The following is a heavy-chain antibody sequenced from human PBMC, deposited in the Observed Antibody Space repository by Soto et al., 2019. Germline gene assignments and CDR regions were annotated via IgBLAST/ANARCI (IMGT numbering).Heavy chain of an antibody. Sequence: ASVKVSCKASGYTFIRYGITWVRQAPGQGFEWMGWISPYDDSTIYAQKLQGRVTMTADTSTSTAYMELRSLRSDDTAVYYCAREYDFWSGYSDYYYGMDVWGQGTTVTVSS. CDR3: AREYDFWSGYSDYYYGMDV. CDR1: GYTFIRYG. D-gene: IGHD3-3*01. J-gene: IGHJ6*02. V-gene: IGHV1-18*01. CDR2: ISPYDDST.